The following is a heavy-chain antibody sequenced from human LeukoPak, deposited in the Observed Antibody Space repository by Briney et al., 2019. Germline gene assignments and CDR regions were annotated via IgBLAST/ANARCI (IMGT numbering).Heavy chain of an antibody. CDR3: ARWNWLPDY. V-gene: IGHV3-7*01. CDR2: IKQDGSEE. D-gene: IGHD3-9*01. J-gene: IGHJ4*02. CDR1: GFTFKNSW. Sequence: PGGSLRLSCLASGFTFKNSWMHWVRQAPGKGLEWVANIKQDGSEEYYVDSVKGRFTISRDNAKNSLYLQMNSLRAEDTAVYYCARWNWLPDYWGQGTLVTVSS.